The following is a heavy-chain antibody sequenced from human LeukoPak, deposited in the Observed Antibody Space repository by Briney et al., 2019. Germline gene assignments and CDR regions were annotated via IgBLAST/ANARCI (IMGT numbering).Heavy chain of an antibody. V-gene: IGHV4-39*01. J-gene: IGHJ4*02. CDR1: GGSISSSSYY. CDR3: ARHFGYCSGGSCYSSTPFDY. D-gene: IGHD2-15*01. Sequence: SETLPLTCTVSGGSISSSSYYWGWIRQPPGQGLEWIGSIYYSGSTYYNPSLKSRVTISVDTSKNQFSLKLSSVTAADTAVYYCARHFGYCSGGSCYSSTPFDYWGQGTLVTVSS. CDR2: IYYSGST.